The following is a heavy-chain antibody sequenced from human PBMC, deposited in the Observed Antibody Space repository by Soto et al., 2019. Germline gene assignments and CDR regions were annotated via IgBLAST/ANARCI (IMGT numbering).Heavy chain of an antibody. CDR2: INPNSGGT. V-gene: IGHV1-2*04. J-gene: IGHJ6*02. CDR1: GYTFTGYY. CDR3: ARAGSSSLYYYYYGMDV. Sequence: ASVKVSCKASGYTFTGYYMHWVRQAPGQGLEWKGWINPNSGGTNYAQKIQGWVTMTRDTSISTAYKELSRLRSDDTAVYYCARAGSSSLYYYYYGMDVWGQGTTVTVSS. D-gene: IGHD6-6*01.